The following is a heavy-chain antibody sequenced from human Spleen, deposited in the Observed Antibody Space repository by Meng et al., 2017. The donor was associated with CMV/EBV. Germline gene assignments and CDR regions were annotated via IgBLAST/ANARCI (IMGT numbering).Heavy chain of an antibody. J-gene: IGHJ4*02. V-gene: IGHV3-21*04. CDR3: ASIGAGAHDY. D-gene: IGHD6-13*01. Sequence: GSLRLSCTASGLTFSPYRMNWVRQAPGKGLEWVASSSRSGSLINYADSVKGRFTISRDNAKNSVFLQMNSLRVEDTALYYCASIGAGAHDYWGQGTLVTVSS. CDR1: GLTFSPYR. CDR2: SSRSGSLI.